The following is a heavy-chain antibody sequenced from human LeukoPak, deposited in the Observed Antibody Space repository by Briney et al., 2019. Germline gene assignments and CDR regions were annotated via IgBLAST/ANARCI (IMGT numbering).Heavy chain of an antibody. J-gene: IGHJ4*02. V-gene: IGHV1-69*06. CDR1: GGTFSSYA. D-gene: IGHD1-26*01. CDR2: IIPIFGTA. CDR3: ARAVYSGSPIDY. Sequence: GASVKVSCKASGGTFSSYAISWVRQAPGQGLEWMGGIIPIFGTANYAQKFQGRVTITADKSTSTAYMELSSLRSEDTAVYYCARAVYSGSPIDYRGQGTLVTVSS.